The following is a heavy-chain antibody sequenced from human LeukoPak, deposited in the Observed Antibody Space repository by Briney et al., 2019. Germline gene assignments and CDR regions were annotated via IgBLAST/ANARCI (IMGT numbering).Heavy chain of an antibody. CDR3: ARGPSRGYYDSSGYLAV. CDR2: INPNSGGT. V-gene: IGHV1-2*02. Sequence: ASEKVPCKASGYTFTGYYMHWVRQAPGQGLEWMGWINPNSGGTNYAQKFQGRVTMTRDTSISTAYMELSRLRSDDTAVYYCARGPSRGYYDSSGYLAVWGQGTLVTVSS. D-gene: IGHD3-22*01. CDR1: GYTFTGYY. J-gene: IGHJ4*02.